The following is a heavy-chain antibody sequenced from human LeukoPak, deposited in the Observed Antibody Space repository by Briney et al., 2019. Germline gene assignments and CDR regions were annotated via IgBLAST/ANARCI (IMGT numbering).Heavy chain of an antibody. V-gene: IGHV3-30-3*01. D-gene: IGHD3-10*01. CDR3: ARDGGVGSGSYYYNY. CDR2: ISYDGSNK. J-gene: IGHJ4*02. Sequence: PGGSLRLSCAASGFTFSSYAMHWVRQAPGKGLEWVAVISYDGSNKYYADSVKGRFTISRDNSKNTLYLQMNSLRAEDTAVYYCARDGGVGSGSYYYNYWGQGTLVTVSS. CDR1: GFTFSSYA.